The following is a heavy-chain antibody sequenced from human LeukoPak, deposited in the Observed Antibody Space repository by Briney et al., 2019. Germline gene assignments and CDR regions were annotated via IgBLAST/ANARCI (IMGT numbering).Heavy chain of an antibody. D-gene: IGHD3-10*01. CDR2: IYYSGST. J-gene: IGHJ4*02. CDR1: GPSISSGGYY. V-gene: IGHV4-31*03. Sequence: SDTLSLTCTVSGPSISSGGYYWSWIRQHPGKGLQWFWYIYYSGSTYYNPSLKSRVTISVDTSKNQFSLKLSSVTAADTAVYYCARVARNYYGSGSDTFDYWGQGTLVTVSS. CDR3: ARVARNYYGSGSDTFDY.